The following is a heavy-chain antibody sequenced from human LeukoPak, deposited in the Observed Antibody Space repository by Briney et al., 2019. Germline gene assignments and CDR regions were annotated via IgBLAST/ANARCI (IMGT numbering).Heavy chain of an antibody. CDR1: GFTFSSYE. D-gene: IGHD3-3*01. CDR3: ASRGTQSGYFLWFDP. Sequence: GGSLRLSCAASGFTFSSYEMNWVRQAPGKGLEWVSYISSTGSTIYYADSVKGRFTISRDNAKNSLYLQMNSLRAEDTAVYYCASRGTQSGYFLWFDPWGQGTLVTVSS. CDR2: ISSTGSTI. V-gene: IGHV3-48*03. J-gene: IGHJ5*02.